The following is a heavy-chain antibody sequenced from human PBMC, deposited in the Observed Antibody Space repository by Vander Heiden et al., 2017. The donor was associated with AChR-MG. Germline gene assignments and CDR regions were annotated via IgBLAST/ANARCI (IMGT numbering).Heavy chain of an antibody. CDR2: IYSGGST. V-gene: IGHV3-53*01. Sequence: EVQPVESGGGLIPPGGSLRLSGVASGSPASGNYRGWVRQAPGKGLEWVSVIYSGGSTCYADSVKGRFTISRDNSKNTLYLQMNSLRAEDTAVYYCARSRRDGYNKMSAFDIWGQGTMVTVSS. CDR3: ARSRRDGYNKMSAFDI. CDR1: GSPASGNY. D-gene: IGHD5-12*01. J-gene: IGHJ3*02.